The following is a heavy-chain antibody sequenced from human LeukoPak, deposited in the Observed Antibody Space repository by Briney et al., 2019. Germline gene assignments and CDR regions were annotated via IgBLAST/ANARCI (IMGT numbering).Heavy chain of an antibody. D-gene: IGHD3-16*01. Sequence: GGSLRLSCVACLFTFSSYWMTWVRQAPGKGLEWVANIKQDGSEKYSVDSVKGRFTISRDNAKNSLYMQMNSLRAEDTAVYYCARVMSASVWRSYGSYYYYYYMDIWGKGTTVTV. CDR2: IKQDGSEK. CDR3: ARVMSASVWRSYGSYYYYYYMDI. CDR1: LFTFSSYW. J-gene: IGHJ6*03. V-gene: IGHV3-7*01.